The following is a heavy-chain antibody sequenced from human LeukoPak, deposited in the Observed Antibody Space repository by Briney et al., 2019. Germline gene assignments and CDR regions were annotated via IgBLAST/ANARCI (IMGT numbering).Heavy chain of an antibody. V-gene: IGHV3-7*01. Sequence: GGSLRLSCAASGFTFSSYWMTWVRQAPGKGLECVANIKQDGSEKYYVDSVKGRFTISRDNAKNSLYLQMNSLRAEDTAVYYCARETVDTAFDYWGQGTLVTVSS. J-gene: IGHJ4*02. CDR3: ARETVDTAFDY. CDR2: IKQDGSEK. D-gene: IGHD5-18*01. CDR1: GFTFSSYW.